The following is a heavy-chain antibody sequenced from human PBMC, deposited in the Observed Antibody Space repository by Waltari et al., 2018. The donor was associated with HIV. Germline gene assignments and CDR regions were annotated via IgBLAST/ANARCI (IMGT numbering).Heavy chain of an antibody. J-gene: IGHJ6*02. Sequence: QITLKESGPTLVKPTQTLTLTCTFSGFSLSTSGVGVGWIRQPPGKAPEWLALIYWDDDNRYNPSRKSRITINKDTAKNQVVLTMTNMDPVDTATYYCVHTTGLYCTTTYCRTFYSGKDVWGQGTTVTGSS. CDR2: IYWDDDN. V-gene: IGHV2-5*02. CDR3: VHTTGLYCTTTYCRTFYSGKDV. D-gene: IGHD2-8*01. CDR1: GFSLSTSGVG.